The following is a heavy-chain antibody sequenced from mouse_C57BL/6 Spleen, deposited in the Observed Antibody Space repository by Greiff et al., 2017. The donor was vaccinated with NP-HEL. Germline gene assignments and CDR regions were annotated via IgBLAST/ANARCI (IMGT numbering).Heavy chain of an antibody. CDR3: ARSPSTTVVYFDY. J-gene: IGHJ2*01. CDR2: IDPSDSYT. Sequence: QVQLQQPGAELVKPGASVKLSCKASGYTFTSYWMQWVKQRPGQGLEWIGEIDPSDSYTNYNQKFKGKATLTVDTSSSTAYMQLSSLTSEDSAVYYCARSPSTTVVYFDYWGQGTTLTVSS. CDR1: GYTFTSYW. D-gene: IGHD1-1*01. V-gene: IGHV1-50*01.